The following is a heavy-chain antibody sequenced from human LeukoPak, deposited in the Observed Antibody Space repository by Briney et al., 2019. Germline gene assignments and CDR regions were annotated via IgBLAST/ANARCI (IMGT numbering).Heavy chain of an antibody. D-gene: IGHD2-2*01. CDR2: ISAYNGNT. Sequence: ASVKVSCKASGYTFTSYGISWVRQAPGQGLEWMGWISAYNGNTNYAQKLQGRVTMTTDTSTSTAYMELRSLRSDDAAVYYCASLMPLGYCSSTSCSNWFDPWGQGTLVTVSS. CDR1: GYTFTSYG. J-gene: IGHJ5*02. V-gene: IGHV1-18*01. CDR3: ASLMPLGYCSSTSCSNWFDP.